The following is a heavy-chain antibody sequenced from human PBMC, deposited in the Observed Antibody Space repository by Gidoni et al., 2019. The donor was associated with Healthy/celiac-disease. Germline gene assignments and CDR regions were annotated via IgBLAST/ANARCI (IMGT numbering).Heavy chain of an antibody. CDR2: IYYSGST. CDR1: GGSISRSSYY. J-gene: IGHJ5*02. D-gene: IGHD4-17*01. CDR3: AGPYGTLHGDYRNWFDP. Sequence: QLQLQESGPGLVKPSETLSLTCTVSGGSISRSSYYWGWIRQPPGKGLEWIGSIYYSGSTYYNPSLKSRVTISVDTSKNQFSLKLSSVTAADTAVYYCAGPYGTLHGDYRNWFDPWGQGTLVTVSS. V-gene: IGHV4-39*07.